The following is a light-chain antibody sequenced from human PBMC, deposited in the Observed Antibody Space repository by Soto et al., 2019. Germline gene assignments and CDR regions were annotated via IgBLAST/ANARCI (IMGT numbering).Light chain of an antibody. CDR3: AAWDDSLSGPV. Sequence: QSVLTQPPSASGTPGQRVTISCSGSSSNIGSNYVYWYQQLSGTAPKLLIYRNTQRPSGVPARFSGSKSGTSASLAISGLRSEDEADYYCAAWDDSLSGPVFGGGTQLTVL. J-gene: IGLJ2*01. V-gene: IGLV1-47*01. CDR2: RNT. CDR1: SSNIGSNY.